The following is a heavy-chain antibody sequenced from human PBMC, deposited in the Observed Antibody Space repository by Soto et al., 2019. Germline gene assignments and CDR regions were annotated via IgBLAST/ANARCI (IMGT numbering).Heavy chain of an antibody. CDR2: IIPIFGTA. CDR1: GGTFSSYA. CDR3: ARARALFSTARAPSYWYFDL. V-gene: IGHV1-69*13. Sequence: GASVKVSCKASGGTFSSYAISWVRQAPGQGLEWMGGIIPIFGTANYAQKFQGRVTITADESTSTAYMELSSLRSEDTAVYYCARARALFSTARAPSYWYFDLWGRGTLVTVSS. D-gene: IGHD2-21*01. J-gene: IGHJ2*01.